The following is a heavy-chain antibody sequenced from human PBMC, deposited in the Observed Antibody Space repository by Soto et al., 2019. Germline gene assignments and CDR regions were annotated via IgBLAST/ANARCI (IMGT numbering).Heavy chain of an antibody. Sequence: ASVKVSCKASGYTFTSYYMHWVRQAPGQGLEWMGIINPSGGSTSYAQKFQGRVTMTRDTSTSTVYMELSSLRSEDTAVYYCAICASGSTGHLNASDIWGQGTMVT. J-gene: IGHJ3*02. D-gene: IGHD1-26*01. CDR2: INPSGGST. CDR1: GYTFTSYY. V-gene: IGHV1-46*01. CDR3: AICASGSTGHLNASDI.